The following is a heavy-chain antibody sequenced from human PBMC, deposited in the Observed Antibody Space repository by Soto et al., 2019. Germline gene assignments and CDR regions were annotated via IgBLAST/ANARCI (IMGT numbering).Heavy chain of an antibody. Sequence: EVQLLESGGGLIQPGGSLTLSCAASGFTFGSYAMTWVRQAPGKGLESVAGLYGNSGGIQYADSVRGRFTIFRDNSNNIVFLHVGRLIVEDTALYSCAKDAVAGDGLWLMDHSGPGTLVTVSS. CDR2: LYGNSGGI. CDR3: AKDAVAGDGLWLMDH. V-gene: IGHV3-23*01. CDR1: GFTFGSYA. D-gene: IGHD2-21*02. J-gene: IGHJ4*02.